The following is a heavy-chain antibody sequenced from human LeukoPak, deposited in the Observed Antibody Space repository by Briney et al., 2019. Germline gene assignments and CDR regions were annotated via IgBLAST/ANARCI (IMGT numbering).Heavy chain of an antibody. CDR3: ARDRARLTYYYDSSGQYDY. CDR1: GHSISSGYY. D-gene: IGHD3-22*01. J-gene: IGHJ4*02. CDR2: IYHSGST. V-gene: IGHV4-38-2*02. Sequence: SETLSLTCTVSGHSISSGYYWGWIRQPPGKGLEWIGSIYHSGSTYYNPSLKSRVTISVDTSKNQFSLKLSSVTAADTAVYYCARDRARLTYYYDSSGQYDYWGQGTLVTVSS.